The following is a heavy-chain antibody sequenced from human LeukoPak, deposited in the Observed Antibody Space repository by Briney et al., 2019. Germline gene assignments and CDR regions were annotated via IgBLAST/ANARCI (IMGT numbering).Heavy chain of an antibody. CDR1: GYTLTELS. CDR2: FDPEDGET. D-gene: IGHD6-19*01. J-gene: IGHJ3*02. Sequence: ASVKVSCKVPGYTLTELSMHWVRQAPGKGLEWMGGFDPEDGETIYAQKFQGRVTMTEDTSTDTAYMELSSLRSEDTAVYYCATENHIAVAGTDAFDIWGQGTMVTVSS. CDR3: ATENHIAVAGTDAFDI. V-gene: IGHV1-24*01.